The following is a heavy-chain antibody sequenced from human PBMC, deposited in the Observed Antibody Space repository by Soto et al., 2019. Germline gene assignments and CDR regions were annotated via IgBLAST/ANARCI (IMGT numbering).Heavy chain of an antibody. CDR2: ISYDGSNK. D-gene: IGHD1-26*01. CDR3: ARDQANVYSGSPLEAAMPDY. J-gene: IGHJ4*02. CDR1: GFTFRSYA. Sequence: ESGGGVVQPGRSLRLSCAASGFTFRSYAMHWVRQAPGKGLEWVAVISYDGSNKYYADSVKGRFTISRDNSKNTLYLQMSSLRAEDTAVYYCARDQANVYSGSPLEAAMPDYWGQGTLVTVSS. V-gene: IGHV3-30-3*01.